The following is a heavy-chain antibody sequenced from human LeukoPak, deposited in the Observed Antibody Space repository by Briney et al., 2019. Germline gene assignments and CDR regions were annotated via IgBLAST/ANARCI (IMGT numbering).Heavy chain of an antibody. CDR3: ASWALRHWFDP. CDR1: GGSISSYY. D-gene: IGHD2-21*02. J-gene: IGHJ5*02. CDR2: IYYSGST. V-gene: IGHV4-59*08. Sequence: SETLSLTCTVSGGSISSYYWSWIRQPPGKGLEWIGYIYYSGSTNYNPSLKSRVTISVDTSKNQFSLKLSSVTAADTAVYYCASWALRHWFDPWGQGTLVTVSS.